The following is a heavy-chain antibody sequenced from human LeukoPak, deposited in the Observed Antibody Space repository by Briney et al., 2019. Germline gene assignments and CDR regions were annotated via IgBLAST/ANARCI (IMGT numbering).Heavy chain of an antibody. CDR3: ASVGGWYRTSWFDP. V-gene: IGHV4-34*01. D-gene: IGHD6-19*01. Sequence: SETLSLTCAVYGGSFSGYYWSWIRQPPGKGLEWIGVINHSGSTNYNPSLKSRVTISVDTSKNQFSLKLSSVTAADTAVYYCASVGGWYRTSWFDPWGQGTLVTVSS. J-gene: IGHJ5*02. CDR1: GGSFSGYY. CDR2: INHSGST.